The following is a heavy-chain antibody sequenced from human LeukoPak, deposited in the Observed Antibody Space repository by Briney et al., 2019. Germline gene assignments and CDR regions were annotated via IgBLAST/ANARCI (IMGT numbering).Heavy chain of an antibody. CDR2: IYHSGST. D-gene: IGHD5-12*01. Sequence: SETLSLTCAVSGGSISSVGSSWSWIRQPPGKGLEWIGYIYHSGSTYYNPSLKSRVTISVDRSKTQFSLKLSSVTAADTAVYYCARGYSRYDYYWFDPWGQGTLVTVSS. CDR1: GGSISSVGSS. CDR3: ARGYSRYDYYWFDP. J-gene: IGHJ5*02. V-gene: IGHV4-30-2*01.